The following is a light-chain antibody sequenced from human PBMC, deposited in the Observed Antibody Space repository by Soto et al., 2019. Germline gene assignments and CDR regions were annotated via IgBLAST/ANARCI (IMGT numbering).Light chain of an antibody. CDR3: QKYNSAPWT. CDR1: QGISNS. J-gene: IGKJ1*01. CDR2: AAS. Sequence: DINMTQSPSSLSASVGDRVTITCRASQGISNSLAWYQQKPGKVPKLLLYAASTLQSGVPSRFNGSGSGTDFSITISSLQPKDVATYYCQKYNSAPWTFGQGTKMEFK. V-gene: IGKV1-27*01.